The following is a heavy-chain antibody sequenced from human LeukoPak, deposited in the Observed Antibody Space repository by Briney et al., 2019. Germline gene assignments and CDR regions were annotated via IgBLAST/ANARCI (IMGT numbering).Heavy chain of an antibody. CDR1: GFTFSNYA. J-gene: IGHJ4*02. CDR2: ISSNGGNT. D-gene: IGHD3-3*01. V-gene: IGHV3-64*01. Sequence: GGSLRLSCAASGFTFSNYAMHWVRQAPGKGLEYVSAISSNGGNTYYANSVKGRFTISRDNSKNTLYLQMNSLRAEDTAVYYCARTYYDFWSGNFDYWGQGTLVTVSS. CDR3: ARTYYDFWSGNFDY.